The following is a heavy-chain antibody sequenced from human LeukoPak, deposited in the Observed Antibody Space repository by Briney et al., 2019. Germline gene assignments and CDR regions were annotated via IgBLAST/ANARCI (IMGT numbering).Heavy chain of an antibody. J-gene: IGHJ3*02. V-gene: IGHV3-11*01. CDR1: GFTLRDYY. Sequence: GGSLRLSCAASGFTLRDYYMTWIRQAPGKGLEWVSYISGSGTTIYYGDSVKGRFTISGDTSAKNSLYLQMNSLRGEDTAVYYCARVMRYPNTFDIWGQGTMVTVSS. CDR3: ARVMRYPNTFDI. D-gene: IGHD3-16*01. CDR2: ISGSGTTI.